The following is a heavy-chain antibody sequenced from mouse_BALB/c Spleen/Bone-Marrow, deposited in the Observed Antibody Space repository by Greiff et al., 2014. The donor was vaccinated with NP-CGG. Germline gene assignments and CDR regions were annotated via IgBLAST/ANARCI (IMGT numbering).Heavy chain of an antibody. V-gene: IGHV2-9*02. Sequence: VQLQQSGPGLVAPSQSLTITCTVSGFSLASYGIHWVRQPPGKGLEWLGVIWAGGATNYNSALMSRLSISKDNSKSQVFLKMNSLQIDDTAMFYCTREREGDGYYDFDCWGQGTIFTVSS. J-gene: IGHJ2*01. CDR2: IWAGGAT. D-gene: IGHD2-3*01. CDR3: TREREGDGYYDFDC. CDR1: GFSLASYG.